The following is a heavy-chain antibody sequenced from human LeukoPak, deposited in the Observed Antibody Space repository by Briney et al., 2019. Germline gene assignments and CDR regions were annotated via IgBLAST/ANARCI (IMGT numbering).Heavy chain of an antibody. CDR3: ARVSYSSSSGDWFDP. CDR2: ISSSGSTI. J-gene: IGHJ5*02. Sequence: GGSLRLSCAASGFTFSDYYMSWIRQAPGQGLEWVSYISSSGSTIYYADSVKGRFTIFRDNAKNSLYLQMNSLRAEDTAVYYCARVSYSSSSGDWFDPWGQGTLVTVSS. D-gene: IGHD6-6*01. V-gene: IGHV3-11*04. CDR1: GFTFSDYY.